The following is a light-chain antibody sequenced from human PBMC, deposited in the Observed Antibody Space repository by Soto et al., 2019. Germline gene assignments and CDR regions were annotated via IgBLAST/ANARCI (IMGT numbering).Light chain of an antibody. V-gene: IGKV3-20*01. CDR2: GAS. CDR1: QSVSSSY. CDR3: QQDGSSQS. Sequence: EIVLTQSPGTLSLSPGERATLSCRASQSVSSSYLAWYQQKPGQAPRLLIDGASCRSAGLPDSISGSGAGTDFMLTSSRLEPDDVAVYYCQQDGSSQSFGQGTKVEIK. J-gene: IGKJ1*01.